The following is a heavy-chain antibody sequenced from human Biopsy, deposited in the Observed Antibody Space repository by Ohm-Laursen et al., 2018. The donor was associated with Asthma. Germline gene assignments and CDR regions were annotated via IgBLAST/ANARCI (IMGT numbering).Heavy chain of an antibody. Sequence: GSSVKVSCKASGYTFINYAIHWVRQAPGQRLEWMGWINAGNGNTKYSQKVQGRVTITRDTSASTAYMDLSSLRSEDTAVYYCARTFHFWSPYHAEHYQLWGQGTLVTVSS. CDR2: INAGNGNT. CDR3: ARTFHFWSPYHAEHYQL. D-gene: IGHD3-3*02. J-gene: IGHJ1*01. V-gene: IGHV1-3*01. CDR1: GYTFINYA.